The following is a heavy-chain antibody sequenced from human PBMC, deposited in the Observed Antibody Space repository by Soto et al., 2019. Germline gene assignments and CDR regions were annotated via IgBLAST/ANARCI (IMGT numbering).Heavy chain of an antibody. Sequence: QVQLVESGGGVVQPGRSLRLSCAASGFTFSSYGMHWVRQAPGKGLEWVAVISYDGSKKYYGDSVKGRFTISRDNSNNTLYLQMSSLRAEDTAVYYCAPGAVADTSFDYWGQGTLVTVSS. D-gene: IGHD6-19*01. CDR3: APGAVADTSFDY. CDR1: GFTFSSYG. V-gene: IGHV3-30*03. CDR2: ISYDGSKK. J-gene: IGHJ4*02.